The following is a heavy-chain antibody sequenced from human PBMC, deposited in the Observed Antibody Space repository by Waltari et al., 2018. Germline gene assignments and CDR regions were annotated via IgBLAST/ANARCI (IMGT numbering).Heavy chain of an antibody. V-gene: IGHV3-30*02. CDR1: GFIFSSYG. CDR2: IRQDGSNE. Sequence: QVQVVESGGGVVQPGGSLRLSCAVSGFIFSSYGMQWVRQAPGKGLEGVGFIRQDGSNEYYPDSVKGRFTISRDNSKNTLYLQMNSLRVEDSAVYYCAKVASGHWGFADSWGQGTLVTVSS. J-gene: IGHJ4*02. CDR3: AKVASGHWGFADS. D-gene: IGHD7-27*01.